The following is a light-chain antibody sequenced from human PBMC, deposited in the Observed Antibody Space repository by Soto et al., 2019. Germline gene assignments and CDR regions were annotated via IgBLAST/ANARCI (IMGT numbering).Light chain of an antibody. CDR3: QQYDNLPRT. CDR2: DAS. Sequence: DIQMTQSPSSLSASVGDRVTITCQASQDISNYLNWYQHKPGKAPKLLIYDASNLETGVPSRFSGSGSGTDFTFTISSLQPEDIATYCCQQYDNLPRTFGGGTKVEI. CDR1: QDISNY. V-gene: IGKV1-33*01. J-gene: IGKJ4*01.